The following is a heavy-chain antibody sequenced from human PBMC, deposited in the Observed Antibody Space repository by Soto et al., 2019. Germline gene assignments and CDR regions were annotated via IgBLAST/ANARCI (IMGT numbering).Heavy chain of an antibody. CDR3: ARGGAPIAS. CDR1: GYTFTNFG. V-gene: IGHV1-18*01. Sequence: QVHLVQSGAEVKKPGASVKVSCTASGYTFTNFGISWVRQAPGQGLEWMGWISAYNGNTNYAQKFQGRVTMTTDTATSTAYRELRSLRSDDTAVYYGARGGAPIASWGQGTLVTVSS. D-gene: IGHD3-16*01. J-gene: IGHJ4*02. CDR2: ISAYNGNT.